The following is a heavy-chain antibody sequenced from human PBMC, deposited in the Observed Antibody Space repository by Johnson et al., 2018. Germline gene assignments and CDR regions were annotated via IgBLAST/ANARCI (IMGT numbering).Heavy chain of an antibody. CDR3: AKDSGSYCDHAIDI. CDR2: INWNGGST. Sequence: VQLVESGGGVVRPGGSLRLSCAASGFTFDDYGMSWVRQAPGKGLEWVSGINWNGGSTGYADSVKGRFTISRDNAKKSLSLQMNTLRPEDTAVDYCAKDSGSYCDHAIDIWGQGTMVTVSS. J-gene: IGHJ3*02. D-gene: IGHD1-26*01. CDR1: GFTFDDYG. V-gene: IGHV3-20*04.